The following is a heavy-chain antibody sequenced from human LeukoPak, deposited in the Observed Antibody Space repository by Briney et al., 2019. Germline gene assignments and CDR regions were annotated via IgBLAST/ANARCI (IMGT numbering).Heavy chain of an antibody. CDR2: ISSNNNI. Sequence: GGSLRLSCVGSGFTFSSYAMNWVRQAPGKGLEWVSSISSNNNIYYADSVKGRFTISRANAKNSLSLQMNSLRGEDTAVYYCGREDCNNVRCYGASDAWGQGTLVTVSS. J-gene: IGHJ5*02. D-gene: IGHD2-2*01. V-gene: IGHV3-69-1*01. CDR1: GFTFSSYA. CDR3: GREDCNNVRCYGASDA.